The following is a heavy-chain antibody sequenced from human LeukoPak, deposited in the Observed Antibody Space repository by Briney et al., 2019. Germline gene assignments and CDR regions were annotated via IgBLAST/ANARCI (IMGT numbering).Heavy chain of an antibody. J-gene: IGHJ4*02. D-gene: IGHD2-15*01. CDR1: GYIFTIYG. CDR2: IYPGDSDT. CDR3: ARPCSGGSCQRDY. Sequence: GESLKISCKGSGYIFTIYGIGWVRQVPGKSLEWMGIIYPGDSDTRYSPSFQSQVTISADKSISTAYLQWSSLKASDTAMYYCARPCSGGSCQRDYWGQGTLVTVSS. V-gene: IGHV5-51*01.